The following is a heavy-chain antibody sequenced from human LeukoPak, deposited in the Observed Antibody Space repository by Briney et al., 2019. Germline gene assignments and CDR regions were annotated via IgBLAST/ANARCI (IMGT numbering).Heavy chain of an antibody. Sequence: SVKVSCKASGGTFISYAIIWVRQPPGQGLEGMGGIIPIFGTANYAQKFQGRVTITSDESTSTAYMELSSLRSEDTAVYYCASDYCSSTSCSNWFDPWGQGTLVTVSS. V-gene: IGHV1-69*13. D-gene: IGHD2-2*01. CDR1: GGTFISYA. CDR2: IIPIFGTA. J-gene: IGHJ5*02. CDR3: ASDYCSSTSCSNWFDP.